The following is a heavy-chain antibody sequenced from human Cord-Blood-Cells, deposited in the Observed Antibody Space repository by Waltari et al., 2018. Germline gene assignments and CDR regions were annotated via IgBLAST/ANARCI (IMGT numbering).Heavy chain of an antibody. D-gene: IGHD3-10*01. CDR1: GYTFTGYY. J-gene: IGHJ3*02. V-gene: IGHV1-2*02. CDR2: INPNSGGT. Sequence: QVQLVQSGAEVKKPGASVKVSCKASGYTFTGYYMHWVRQAPGQGLEWMGWINPNSGGTNYAQKFQGRVTMTRDTSISTGYMELSRLGSDDTAGYYCARDPGPGDAFDIWGQGTMVTVSS. CDR3: ARDPGPGDAFDI.